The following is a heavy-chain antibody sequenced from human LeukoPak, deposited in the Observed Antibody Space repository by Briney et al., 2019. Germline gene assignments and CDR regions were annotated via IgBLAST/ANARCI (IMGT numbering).Heavy chain of an antibody. J-gene: IGHJ4*02. Sequence: ASVTVSCMASGYTFTGFHMHWLRQAPGQGLEWMGWIDSNSGGTSYAQTFQGRVTMTRDTSISTAYMELSEMRSDDTAVYYCARGGNIYGDYYFDYWGQGTLVTVSS. V-gene: IGHV1-2*02. CDR1: GYTFTGFH. D-gene: IGHD4-17*01. CDR2: IDSNSGGT. CDR3: ARGGNIYGDYYFDY.